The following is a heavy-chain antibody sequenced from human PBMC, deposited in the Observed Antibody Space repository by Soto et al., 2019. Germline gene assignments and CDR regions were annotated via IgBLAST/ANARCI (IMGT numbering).Heavy chain of an antibody. CDR1: GGSISTTHW. CDR2: IYHSGST. V-gene: IGHV4-4*02. CDR3: ARKSYYDPYHCDP. Sequence: QVQLQESGPGLVKPSGTLSLTCAVSGGSISTTHWWTWVRQPPGKGLEWIGEIYHSGSTNYNPSLKRRVTISVDNSKNQFSLKLSSVTAADTAVYYCARKSYYDPYHCDPWGQGTLVTVSS. J-gene: IGHJ5*02. D-gene: IGHD3-22*01.